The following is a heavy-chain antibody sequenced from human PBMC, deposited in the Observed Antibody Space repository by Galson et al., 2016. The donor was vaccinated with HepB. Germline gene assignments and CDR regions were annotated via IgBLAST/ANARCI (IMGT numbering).Heavy chain of an antibody. CDR2: VSHDGSET. J-gene: IGHJ3*01. CDR3: AKHRREGVLILGHENALDV. V-gene: IGHV3-30*18. Sequence: SLRLSCAASGFTFSSYGLNWVRQAPGKGLEWVAVVSHDGSETYYVDSVKGRFTISRDNSKSTLYLQMSSLRPEDTAVYYCAKHRREGVLILGHENALDVWGQGTMVTVSS. D-gene: IGHD2-8*01. CDR1: GFTFSSYG.